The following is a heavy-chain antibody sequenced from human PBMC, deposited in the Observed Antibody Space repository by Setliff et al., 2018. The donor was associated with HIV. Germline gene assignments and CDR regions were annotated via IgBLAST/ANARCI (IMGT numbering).Heavy chain of an antibody. J-gene: IGHJ3*02. V-gene: IGHV1-69*02. CDR2: IIPIIGIE. CDR1: GGTFSDYT. D-gene: IGHD3-22*01. Sequence: GASVKVSCKASGGTFSDYTVNWVRQAPGQGLEWMGRIIPIIGIENYAQKFQGRLTMTRDTSRSTVYMELSSLRSEDTAMYYCARCYYDSSGPTDAFDIWGQGTVVTVSS. CDR3: ARCYYDSSGPTDAFDI.